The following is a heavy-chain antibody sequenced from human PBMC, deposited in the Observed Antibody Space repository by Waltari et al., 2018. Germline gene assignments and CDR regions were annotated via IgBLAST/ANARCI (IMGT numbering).Heavy chain of an antibody. D-gene: IGHD4-17*01. CDR1: GYTFTGYH. J-gene: IGHJ4*02. Sequence: QVQLVQSGAEVKKPGASVKVSCKASGYTFTGYHMHWVRQAPGQGLEWMGRINPDSGGTNYAQKFQDRVTMTRDTSIRTAYMELSRLKSDDTAVYFCARDGGRATVTRPHYWGQGTLVTVSS. V-gene: IGHV1-2*06. CDR2: INPDSGGT. CDR3: ARDGGRATVTRPHY.